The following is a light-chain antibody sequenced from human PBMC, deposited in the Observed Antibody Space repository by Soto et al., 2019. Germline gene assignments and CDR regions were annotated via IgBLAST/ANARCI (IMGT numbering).Light chain of an antibody. Sequence: QSALTQPPSASGSPGQSVTISCTGTSSDVGGYNYVSWYQQHPGKAPKLMIYEVSKRPSGVPDRFSGSKSGNTASLTVSGLHAEDEADYYCSSYAVSNIPYVFRTGTKLTVL. CDR2: EVS. CDR3: SSYAVSNIPYV. J-gene: IGLJ1*01. CDR1: SSDVGGYNY. V-gene: IGLV2-8*01.